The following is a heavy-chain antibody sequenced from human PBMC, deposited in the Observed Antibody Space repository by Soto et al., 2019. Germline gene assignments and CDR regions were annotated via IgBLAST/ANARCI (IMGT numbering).Heavy chain of an antibody. CDR1: GYTFTSYD. D-gene: IGHD2-2*01. V-gene: IGHV1-8*01. Sequence: QVQLVQSGAEVKKPGASVKVSCKASGYTFTSYDINWVRQATGQGLEWMGWMNPNSGNTGYAQKFQGRVTMTRNTSISTAYMELSSLRSEDTAVYYCARDDHCSSTSCYGNMHVWGKGTTVTVSS. J-gene: IGHJ6*03. CDR2: MNPNSGNT. CDR3: ARDDHCSSTSCYGNMHV.